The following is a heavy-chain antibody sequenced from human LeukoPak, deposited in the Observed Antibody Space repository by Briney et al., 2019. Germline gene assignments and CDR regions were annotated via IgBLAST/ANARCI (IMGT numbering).Heavy chain of an antibody. D-gene: IGHD6-6*01. V-gene: IGHV4-59*01. CDR3: ARGAAARRSDY. CDR1: GGPISSYY. Sequence: SETLSLTCTVSGGPISSYYWSWMRQPPAKGLEWIGYIYYSGSTNYNPSLKSRVTISVDTSKNQFSLKLSSVTAADTAVYYCARGAAARRSDYWGQGTLVTVSS. J-gene: IGHJ4*02. CDR2: IYYSGST.